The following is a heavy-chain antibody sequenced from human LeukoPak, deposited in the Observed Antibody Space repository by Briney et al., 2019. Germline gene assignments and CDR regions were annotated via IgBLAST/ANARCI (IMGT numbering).Heavy chain of an antibody. CDR2: IYYSGST. D-gene: IGHD5-12*01. CDR1: GGSISSSSYY. CDR3: ARRGAVATRILYYFDY. J-gene: IGHJ4*02. Sequence: SETLSLTCTVSGGSISSSSYYWGWIRQPPGKGLEWIGSIYYSGSTYYNPSLKSRVTISVDTSKNQFSLKPSSVTAADTAVYYCARRGAVATRILYYFDYWGQGTLVTVSS. V-gene: IGHV4-39*01.